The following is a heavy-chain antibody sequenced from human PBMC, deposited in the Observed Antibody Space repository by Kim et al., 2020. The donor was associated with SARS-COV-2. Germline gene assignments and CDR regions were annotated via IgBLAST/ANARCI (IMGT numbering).Heavy chain of an antibody. CDR1: GFTFRTYW. J-gene: IGHJ4*02. D-gene: IGHD5-12*01. CDR2: IKEDGSEK. CDR3: AKNSGYTNSYAQN. V-gene: IGHV3-7*01. Sequence: GGSLRLSCAASGFTFRTYWMDWFRQTPGRGLEWVASIKEDGSEKCHVDSVKGRFTVSRDNAKNVLYLQMNSLRVEDTAIYYCAKNSGYTNSYAQNWGPGALVTVSS.